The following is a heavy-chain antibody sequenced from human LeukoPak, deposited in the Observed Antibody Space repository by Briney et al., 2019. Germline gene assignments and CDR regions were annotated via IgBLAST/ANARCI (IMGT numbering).Heavy chain of an antibody. Sequence: SETLSLTCTVSGGSISSYYWSWIRQPPGKGLEWIGYIYYSGSTNYNPSLKSRVTISVDTSKNQFSLKLSSVTAADTAVYYCASTPSEYYYDSSGPFHHFDYWGQGTLVTVSS. CDR3: ASTPSEYYYDSSGPFHHFDY. J-gene: IGHJ4*02. D-gene: IGHD3-22*01. CDR1: GGSISSYY. V-gene: IGHV4-59*01. CDR2: IYYSGST.